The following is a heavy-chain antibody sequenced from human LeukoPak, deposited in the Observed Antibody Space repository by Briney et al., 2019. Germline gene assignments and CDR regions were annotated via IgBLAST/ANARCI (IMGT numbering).Heavy chain of an antibody. CDR1: GGSISSSSYY. CDR2: IYYSGST. J-gene: IGHJ4*02. CDR3: ASGSGSYLRVDFDY. Sequence: PSETLSLTCTVSGGSISSSSYYWGWIRQPPGKGLEWIGSIYYSGSTYYNPSLKSRVTISVDTSKNQFSLKLSSVTAADTAVYYCASGSGSYLRVDFDYWGQGTLVTVSP. V-gene: IGHV4-39*01. D-gene: IGHD1-26*01.